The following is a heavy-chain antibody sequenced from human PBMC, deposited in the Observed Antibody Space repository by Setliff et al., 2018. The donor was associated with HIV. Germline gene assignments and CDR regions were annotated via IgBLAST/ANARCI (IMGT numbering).Heavy chain of an antibody. V-gene: IGHV3-7*03. Sequence: GALGPPRVAPGFTFSSNWLGWVRQAPGKGLEWVANIKQDGSEKYYVDSVKGRFTISRDNAKNSLYLQVNNLRAEDTAVYYCARGPSSTHWSPGYFQHWGQGTPVTVSS. CDR2: IKQDGSEK. J-gene: IGHJ1*01. CDR1: GFTFSSNW. CDR3: ARGPSSTHWSPGYFQH. D-gene: IGHD2-8*02.